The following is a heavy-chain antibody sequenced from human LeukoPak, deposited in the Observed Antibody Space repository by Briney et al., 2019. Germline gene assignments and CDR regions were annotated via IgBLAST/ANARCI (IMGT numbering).Heavy chain of an antibody. J-gene: IGHJ5*02. V-gene: IGHV1-24*01. D-gene: IGHD3-3*01. CDR2: FDSEDGET. Sequence: ASVKVSCKVSGYTLTELSMHWVRQAPGKGLEWMGGFDSEDGETIYAQKFQGRVTMTEDTSTDTAYMELSSLRSEDTAVYYCATLLRFLEWLGFDPWGQGTLVTVSS. CDR3: ATLLRFLEWLGFDP. CDR1: GYTLTELS.